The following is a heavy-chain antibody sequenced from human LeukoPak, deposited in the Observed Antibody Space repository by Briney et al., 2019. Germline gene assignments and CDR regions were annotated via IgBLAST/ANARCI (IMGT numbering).Heavy chain of an antibody. V-gene: IGHV3-23*01. D-gene: IGHD3-22*01. Sequence: GGSLRLSCAASGFTFSNYAMSWVRQAPGKGLEWVSSISGSASNTYYADSVKGRFTISRDNSKNTLYLQMNSLRAEDTAVYYCARVSYDSSGYYQNPIDYWGQGTLVTVSS. CDR2: ISGSASNT. CDR3: ARVSYDSSGYYQNPIDY. CDR1: GFTFSNYA. J-gene: IGHJ4*02.